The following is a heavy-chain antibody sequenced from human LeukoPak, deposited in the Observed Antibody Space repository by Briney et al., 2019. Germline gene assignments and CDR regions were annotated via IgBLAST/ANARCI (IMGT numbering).Heavy chain of an antibody. D-gene: IGHD3-10*01. J-gene: IGHJ6*03. CDR1: GGTFISYA. V-gene: IGHV1-69*13. CDR2: IIPIFGTA. CDR3: ARGTYGSGVAGYYYYYYYMDV. Sequence: GASVKVSCKASGGTFISYAISWVRQAPGQGLEWMGGIIPIFGTANYAQKFQGRVTITADESTSTAYMELSSLRSEDTAVYYCARGTYGSGVAGYYYYYYYMDVWGKGTRSPSP.